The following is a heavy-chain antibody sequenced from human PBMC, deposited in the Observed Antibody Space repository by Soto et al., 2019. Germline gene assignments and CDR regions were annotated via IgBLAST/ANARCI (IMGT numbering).Heavy chain of an antibody. CDR3: ARGTTVIAARPDSNDY. J-gene: IGHJ4*02. V-gene: IGHV3-21*01. D-gene: IGHD6-6*01. Sequence: SGGSLRLSCAASGFTFSSYSMNWVRQAPGKGLEWVSSISSSSSYIYYADSVKGRFTISRDNAKNSLYLQMNSLRAEDTAVYYCARGTTVIAARPDSNDYWGQGTLVTVSS. CDR1: GFTFSSYS. CDR2: ISSSSSYI.